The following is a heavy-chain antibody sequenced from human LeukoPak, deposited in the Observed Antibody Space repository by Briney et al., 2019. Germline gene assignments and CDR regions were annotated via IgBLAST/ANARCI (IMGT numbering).Heavy chain of an antibody. V-gene: IGHV3-23*01. CDR2: ITGSGGSI. CDR3: AGGGH. J-gene: IGHJ4*02. Sequence: PGGSLRLSCAASGFTVSSYTMSWVRQAPGKGLDWVSSITGSGGSIYYADSVKGRFTISRDNSKNTLYLQMNSLRAEDTAVYYCAGGGHWGQGTLATVSS. CDR1: GFTVSSYT. D-gene: IGHD2-15*01.